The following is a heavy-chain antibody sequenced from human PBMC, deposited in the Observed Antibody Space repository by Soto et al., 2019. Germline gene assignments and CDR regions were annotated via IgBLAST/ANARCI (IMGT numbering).Heavy chain of an antibody. V-gene: IGHV1-2*04. CDR2: INPNSGGT. J-gene: IGHJ5*02. Sequence: GASVKVSCKASGYTFTGYYMHWVRQAPGQGLEWMGWINPNSGGTNYAQKFQGWVTMTRDTSISTAYMELSRLRSDDTAVYYCARGFNDSRAWLTTWGQGTLVTVSS. CDR3: ARGFNDSRAWLTT. D-gene: IGHD3-22*01. CDR1: GYTFTGYY.